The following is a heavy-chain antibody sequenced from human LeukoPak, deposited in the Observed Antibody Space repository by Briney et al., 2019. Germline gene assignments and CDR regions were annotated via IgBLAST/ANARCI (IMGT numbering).Heavy chain of an antibody. J-gene: IGHJ3*02. Sequence: SVKVSCKASGGTFSSYAISWVRQAPGQGLEWMGGITPIFGTANYAQKFQGRVTITADESTSTAYMELSSLRSEDTAVYYCARGRDDYGNAFDIWGQGTMVTVSS. CDR3: ARGRDDYGNAFDI. CDR2: ITPIFGTA. D-gene: IGHD4-17*01. V-gene: IGHV1-69*13. CDR1: GGTFSSYA.